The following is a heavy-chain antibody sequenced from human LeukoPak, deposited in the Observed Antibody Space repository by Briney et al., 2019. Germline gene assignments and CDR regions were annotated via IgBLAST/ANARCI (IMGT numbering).Heavy chain of an antibody. CDR2: LSYDGSNE. D-gene: IGHD3-10*01. Sequence: GGSLRLSCLSSGFTFSSYGMHWVRQAPGKGLEWVAVLSYDGSNEYYADSVKGRFTTSRDNSKNTLYLQMNSLRAEDTAVYYCARDNYGEDYWGQGTLVTVSS. V-gene: IGHV3-30*19. J-gene: IGHJ4*02. CDR3: ARDNYGEDY. CDR1: GFTFSSYG.